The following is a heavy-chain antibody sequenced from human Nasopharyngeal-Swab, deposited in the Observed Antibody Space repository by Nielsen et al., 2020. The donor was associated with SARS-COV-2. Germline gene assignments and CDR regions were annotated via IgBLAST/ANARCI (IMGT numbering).Heavy chain of an antibody. J-gene: IGHJ4*02. V-gene: IGHV3-9*01. CDR3: VRDTPAMFAY. Sequence: SLKISCAASGFTYDDYAMHWVRQAPGKGLEWVSGITWNSGTGYADSVKGRFTISRDNAKTSLYLQMNSLRAEDSAVYYCVRDTPAMFAYWGQGTLVTVSS. CDR1: GFTYDDYA. CDR2: ITWNSGT.